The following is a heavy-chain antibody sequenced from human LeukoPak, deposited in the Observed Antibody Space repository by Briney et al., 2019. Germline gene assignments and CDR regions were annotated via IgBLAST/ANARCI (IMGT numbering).Heavy chain of an antibody. CDR3: ARVGATALGYFDY. V-gene: IGHV3-21*01. CDR2: ISSSSSYI. J-gene: IGHJ4*02. D-gene: IGHD5-12*01. CDR1: GFTFSSYS. Sequence: GGSLRLSCAASGFTFSSYSMNWVRQAPGKGLEWVSSISSSSSYIYYADSVKGRFTISRDNAKNSLYLQMNSLRAEDTAGYYCARVGATALGYFDYWGQGTLVTVSS.